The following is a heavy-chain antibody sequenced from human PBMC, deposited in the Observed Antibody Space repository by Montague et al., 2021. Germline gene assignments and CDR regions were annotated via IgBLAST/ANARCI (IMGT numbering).Heavy chain of an antibody. CDR1: GAPMSDYY. V-gene: IGHV4-4*08. J-gene: IGHJ4*02. Sequence: SETLSPTCNVSGAPMSDYYWCWFRQHPGKGLVWIGYIFATGDTTYNPPLIRRVTISIDTSKNQFFLELTSVTAADTAVYYCVGRDNMGGAFLDHWGQGRLVTVSS. CDR3: VGRDNMGGAFLDH. CDR2: IFATGDT. D-gene: IGHD3/OR15-3a*01.